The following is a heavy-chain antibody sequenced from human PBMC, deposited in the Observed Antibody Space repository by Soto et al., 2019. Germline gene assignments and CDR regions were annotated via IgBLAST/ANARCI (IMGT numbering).Heavy chain of an antibody. V-gene: IGHV1-8*01. CDR3: ARRAETNGWNGFGADKYYFDF. D-gene: IGHD1-1*01. CDR1: GYTFTSYD. Sequence: ASVKVSCKASGYTFTSYDIYWVRQATGQGLEWMGWMNPNTGNSGYAQKFQGRVTMTSDTSISTAHMELSSLRPEDTAVYYCARRAETNGWNGFGADKYYFDFWGQGTLVTVSS. J-gene: IGHJ4*02. CDR2: MNPNTGNS.